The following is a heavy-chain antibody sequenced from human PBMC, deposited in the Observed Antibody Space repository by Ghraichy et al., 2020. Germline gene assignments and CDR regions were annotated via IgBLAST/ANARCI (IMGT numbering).Heavy chain of an antibody. J-gene: IGHJ4*02. CDR3: SIDYYASGSLDY. D-gene: IGHD3-10*01. V-gene: IGHV3-7*01. Sequence: GGSLRLCCVASGFSFSSYWMNWVRQSPGKGLEWVANIKPDGSSKNYVDSVRGRFTISRDNAESSLCLQMNSLRVEETAVYFCSIDYYASGSLDYWGQGTLVTVSS. CDR1: GFSFSSYW. CDR2: IKPDGSSK.